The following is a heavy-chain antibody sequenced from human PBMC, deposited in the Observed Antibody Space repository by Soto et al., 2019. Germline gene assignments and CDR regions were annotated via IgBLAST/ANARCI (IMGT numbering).Heavy chain of an antibody. V-gene: IGHV3-15*01. CDR3: TSTEKTDS. CDR1: GFTFSNAW. J-gene: IGHJ4*02. CDR2: IKSKTDGGPT. Sequence: EVQLVESGGGLVKPGGSLRLSCAASGFTFSNAWMSWVRQAPGKGLEWVGRIKSKTDGGPTDYAAPVKGRFTISRDDSKNTLYLQMNSAKTEDTAVYYCTSTEKTDSWGQGNLVTVSS.